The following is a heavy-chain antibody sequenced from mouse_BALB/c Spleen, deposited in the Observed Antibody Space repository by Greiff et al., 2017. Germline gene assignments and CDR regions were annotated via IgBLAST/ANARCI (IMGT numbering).Heavy chain of an antibody. CDR1: GYTFTSYT. J-gene: IGHJ3*01. CDR3: LWDGRFAY. CDR2: INPSSGYT. V-gene: IGHV1-4*02. D-gene: IGHD4-1*01. Sequence: VKLQESAAELARPGASVKMSCKASGYTFTSYTMHWVKQRPGQGLEWIGYINPSSGYTEYNQKFKDKTTLTADKSSSTAYMQLSSLTSEDSAVYYCLWDGRFAYWGQGTLVTVSA.